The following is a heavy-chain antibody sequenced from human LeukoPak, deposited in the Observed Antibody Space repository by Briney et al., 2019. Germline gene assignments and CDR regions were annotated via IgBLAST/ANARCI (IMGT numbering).Heavy chain of an antibody. CDR2: INPNSGGT. CDR1: GYTFTGYY. D-gene: IGHD2-2*01. V-gene: IGHV1-2*06. Sequence: ASVKVSCKASGYTFTGYYMHWVRQAPGQGLEWMGRINPNSGGTNHAQKFQGRVTMTRDTSISTAYMELSRLRSDDTAVYYCARDPGSYDYGMDVWGQGTTVTVSS. J-gene: IGHJ6*02. CDR3: ARDPGSYDYGMDV.